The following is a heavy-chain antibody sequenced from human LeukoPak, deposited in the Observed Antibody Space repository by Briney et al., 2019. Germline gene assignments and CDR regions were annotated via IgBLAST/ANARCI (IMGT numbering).Heavy chain of an antibody. V-gene: IGHV4-34*01. J-gene: IGHJ4*02. CDR2: VTHIGSG. CDR3: ARGQYYFDY. CDR1: GGSFSGHY. Sequence: SETLSLTCVVSGGSFSGHYWSWIRQPPGKGLEWIGEVTHIGSGNYNPSLKTRLMMSVDTSKSQISLRLTSVTAADTAVYYCARGQYYFDYWGQGTLVTVSS.